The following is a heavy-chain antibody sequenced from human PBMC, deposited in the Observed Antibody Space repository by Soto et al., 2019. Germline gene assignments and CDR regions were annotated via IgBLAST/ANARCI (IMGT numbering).Heavy chain of an antibody. CDR1: GYSFTSYW. Sequence: PGESLKISWKGSGYSFTSYWIGWVRQMPGKGLEWMGMIYPGDSDTRYSPSFQGQVTISADKSINTAYLQWSSLEASDTAVYYCARIIAASGTGFDYWGQGTLVTVSS. V-gene: IGHV5-51*01. CDR3: ARIIAASGTGFDY. CDR2: IYPGDSDT. D-gene: IGHD3-16*02. J-gene: IGHJ4*02.